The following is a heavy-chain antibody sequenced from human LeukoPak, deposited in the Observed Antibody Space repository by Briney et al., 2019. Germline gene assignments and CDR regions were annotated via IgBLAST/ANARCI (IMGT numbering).Heavy chain of an antibody. CDR2: IYFSGST. V-gene: IGHV4-30-4*08. CDR3: TRNDSPDY. J-gene: IGHJ4*02. Sequence: SQTLSLTCTVSGVSVGSGDYFWSWIRQPPGKGLEWIGYIYFSGSTDSNPSLESRVTVSIDTSKNQFSLKLRSVTAADTAVYYCTRNDSPDYWGQGLLVTVSS. D-gene: IGHD3-22*01. CDR1: GVSVGSGDYF.